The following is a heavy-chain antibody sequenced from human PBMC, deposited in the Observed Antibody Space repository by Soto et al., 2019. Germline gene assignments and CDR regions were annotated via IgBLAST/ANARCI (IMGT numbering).Heavy chain of an antibody. J-gene: IGHJ3*02. CDR2: IYPGDSDT. CDR1: GYSFTSYW. CDR3: ARRSDYIWGSYRPNAFDI. V-gene: IGHV5-51*01. D-gene: IGHD3-16*02. Sequence: GESLKISCKVSGYSFTSYWIGWVRQMPGKGLEWMGIIYPGDSDTRYSPSFQGQVTISADKSISTAYLQWSSLRASDTAMYYCARRSDYIWGSYRPNAFDIWGQGTMVTVSS.